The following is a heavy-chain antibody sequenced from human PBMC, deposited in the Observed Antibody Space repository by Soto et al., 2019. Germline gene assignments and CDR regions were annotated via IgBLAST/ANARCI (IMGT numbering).Heavy chain of an antibody. D-gene: IGHD3-3*01. Sequence: SLRLSCAASGFTFSSYGMSWVRQAPGRGLEWVSGVSYSGDDTYYADSVKGRFTISRDNSKNTLYLQLNSLRAEDTAIYYCAKGAGYYDFPLWGQGTLVTVSS. J-gene: IGHJ4*02. CDR2: VSYSGDDT. CDR3: AKGAGYYDFPL. CDR1: GFTFSSYG. V-gene: IGHV3-23*01.